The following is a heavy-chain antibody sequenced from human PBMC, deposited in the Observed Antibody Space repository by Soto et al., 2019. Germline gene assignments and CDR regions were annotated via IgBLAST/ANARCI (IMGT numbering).Heavy chain of an antibody. J-gene: IGHJ4*02. CDR3: AKPFRSSFEY. Sequence: QVQLVESGGGVVQPGRSLRLSCAASGFTFSSYGMHWVRQAPGKGLEWVAVISYDGSNKYYADSVKGRFTISRDNSKNTLYLQMNSLRAEDTAVYYCAKPFRSSFEYWGQGTLVTVSS. CDR1: GFTFSSYG. D-gene: IGHD3-3*01. CDR2: ISYDGSNK. V-gene: IGHV3-30*18.